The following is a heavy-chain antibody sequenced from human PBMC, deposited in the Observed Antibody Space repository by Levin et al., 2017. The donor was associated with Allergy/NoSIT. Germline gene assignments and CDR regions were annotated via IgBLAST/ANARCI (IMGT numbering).Heavy chain of an antibody. CDR1: GYSFTSYW. Sequence: ASVKVSCQGSGYSFTSYWIGWVRQMPGKGLEWMGIIYPGDSDTRYSPSFHGQVTIPPDKSIIPAYLQLSSLKASDTAIYYCARRGTRYYYYYMDVWGKGTTVTVSS. D-gene: IGHD1-1*01. V-gene: IGHV5-51*01. CDR3: ARRGTRYYYYYMDV. CDR2: IYPGDSDT. J-gene: IGHJ6*03.